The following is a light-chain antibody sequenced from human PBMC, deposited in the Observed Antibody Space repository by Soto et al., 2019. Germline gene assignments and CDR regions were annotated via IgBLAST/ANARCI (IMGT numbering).Light chain of an antibody. CDR2: EVR. Sequence: QSALTQPASVSGSPGQSITISCTGTSSDVGGYDYVSWYQQHPGKAPKLMIYEVRNRPSGVSNRFSGSKSGNTASLTISGLQAEDEADYYCSSYSSSSTLDVLFGGGTKVTVL. V-gene: IGLV2-14*01. CDR1: SSDVGGYDY. J-gene: IGLJ3*02. CDR3: SSYSSSSTLDVL.